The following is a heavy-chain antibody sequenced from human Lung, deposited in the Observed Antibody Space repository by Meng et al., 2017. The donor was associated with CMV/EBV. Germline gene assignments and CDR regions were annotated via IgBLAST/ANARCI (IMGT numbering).Heavy chain of an antibody. J-gene: IGHJ4*02. V-gene: IGHV1-18*01. CDR3: ARDEGATPFDY. D-gene: IGHD1-26*01. CDR1: GYTFTANG. Sequence: SCRASGYTFTANGISWVRQAHGQGIEWMGWINTYSGSTNYAENLQGTVTMTTDTSTSTAYMELRSLRSDDTAVYYCARDEGATPFDYWGQGTLVTVSS. CDR2: INTYSGST.